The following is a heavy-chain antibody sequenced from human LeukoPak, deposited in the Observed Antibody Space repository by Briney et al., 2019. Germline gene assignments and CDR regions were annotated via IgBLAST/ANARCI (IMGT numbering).Heavy chain of an antibody. CDR3: ARDSVVRVERADY. CDR2: INSSSSYI. D-gene: IGHD3-3*01. V-gene: IGHV3-21*01. CDR1: GFTFSSCS. J-gene: IGHJ4*02. Sequence: GGSLRLSCAASGFTFSSCSMNWVRQAPGKGLEWVSSINSSSSYIYYADSVKGRFTISRDNAKNSLYLQMNSLRAEDTAVYYCARDSVVRVERADYWGQGTLVTVSS.